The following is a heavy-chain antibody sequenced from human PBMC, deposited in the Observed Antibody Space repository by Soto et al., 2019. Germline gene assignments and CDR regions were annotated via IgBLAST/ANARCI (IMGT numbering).Heavy chain of an antibody. D-gene: IGHD5-12*01. CDR3: AKDSPLVYSGYDLGPFDY. J-gene: IGHJ4*02. CDR2: IWYDGSNK. Sequence: QVQLVESGGGVVQPGRSLRLSCAASGFTLSSYGMHWVRQAPGKGLEWVAVIWYDGSNKYYADSVKGRFTISRDNSKNTLYLQMNSLRAEDTAVYYCAKDSPLVYSGYDLGPFDYWGQGTLVTVSS. V-gene: IGHV3-33*06. CDR1: GFTLSSYG.